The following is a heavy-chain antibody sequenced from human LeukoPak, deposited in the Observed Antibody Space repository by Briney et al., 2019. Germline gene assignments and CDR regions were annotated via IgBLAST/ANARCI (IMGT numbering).Heavy chain of an antibody. D-gene: IGHD6-13*01. V-gene: IGHV4-38-2*01. CDR3: ARHGPESSSWPNWFDP. CDR2: IYHSGST. J-gene: IGHJ5*02. CDR1: GYSISSGYS. Sequence: SETLSLTCAVFGYSISSGYSWGWIRQPPGKGLEWIGSIYHSGSTYYNTSLKSRVTLSVDTSKNQFSLKLSSVTAADTAVYYCARHGPESSSWPNWFDPWGQGTLVTVSS.